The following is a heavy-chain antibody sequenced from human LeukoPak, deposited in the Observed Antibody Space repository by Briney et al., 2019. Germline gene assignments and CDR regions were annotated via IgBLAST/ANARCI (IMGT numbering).Heavy chain of an antibody. J-gene: IGHJ4*02. CDR2: INPNSGAK. Sequence: ASVTVSCKASGYTFTGNYMYWVRQAPGQGLEWMGWINPNSGAKNYAQKFQGRVTMTRDTSIITVYMDLRRLIADDTAVCYCASGGYKLDYWGQGTLVTVSS. D-gene: IGHD5-18*01. CDR3: ASGGYKLDY. CDR1: GYTFTGNY. V-gene: IGHV1-2*02.